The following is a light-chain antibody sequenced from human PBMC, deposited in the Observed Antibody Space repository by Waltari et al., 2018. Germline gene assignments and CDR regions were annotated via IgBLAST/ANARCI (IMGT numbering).Light chain of an antibody. Sequence: CRASHSISKYLAWYQQKPGQAPRLLIYHASSRATGIPDRFSGSGSWTDFSLTVSRLEPEDFAVYYCQHYESLPVTFGQGTKVEIK. J-gene: IGKJ1*01. CDR1: HSISKY. CDR3: QHYESLPVT. CDR2: HAS. V-gene: IGKV3-20*01.